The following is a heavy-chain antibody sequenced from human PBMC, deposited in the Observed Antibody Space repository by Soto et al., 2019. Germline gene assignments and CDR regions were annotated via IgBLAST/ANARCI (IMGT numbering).Heavy chain of an antibody. V-gene: IGHV3-48*01. Sequence: EVQLVESGGGLVQPGRSLRLSCEASGSTFSTYNMNWVRQAPGKGLEWVSYISSSSTTIYYADSVKGRFTISRDNAKNSLFLQMNSLRAEDSAVYFCARDYYYDSGGYSPLDYWGQGTLVTVSS. CDR3: ARDYYYDSGGYSPLDY. J-gene: IGHJ4*02. CDR2: ISSSSTTI. D-gene: IGHD3-22*01. CDR1: GSTFSTYN.